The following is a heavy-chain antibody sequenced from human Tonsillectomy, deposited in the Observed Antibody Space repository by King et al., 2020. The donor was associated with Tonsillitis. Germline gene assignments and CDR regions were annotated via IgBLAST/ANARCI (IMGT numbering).Heavy chain of an antibody. Sequence: VQLVESGGGLVQPGGSLRLSCAASGFTFSTDAMTWVRQAPGKGLEWVSVMSGAGARTYHADSVKGRFTIARDNSKNTLYLQMNRLRAEDPAVRYCAKCPYDFWSGGLHYAMDVWGQGTTVTVPS. CDR3: AKCPYDFWSGGLHYAMDV. D-gene: IGHD3-3*01. V-gene: IGHV3-23*04. CDR2: MSGAGART. J-gene: IGHJ6*02. CDR1: GFTFSTDA.